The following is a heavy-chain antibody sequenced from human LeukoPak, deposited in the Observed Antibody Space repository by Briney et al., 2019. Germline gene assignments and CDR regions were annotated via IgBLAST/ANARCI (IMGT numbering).Heavy chain of an antibody. D-gene: IGHD3-22*01. CDR3: ARVEYYYDSSGYFPENYYYYMDV. Sequence: SETLSLTCAVYGGSFSGYYWSWIRQPPGKGLEWIGYIYYSGSTNYNPSLKSRVTISVDTSKNQFSLKLSSVTAADTAVYYCARVEYYYDSSGYFPENYYYYMDVWGKGTTVTISS. J-gene: IGHJ6*03. CDR2: IYYSGST. V-gene: IGHV4-59*01. CDR1: GGSFSGYY.